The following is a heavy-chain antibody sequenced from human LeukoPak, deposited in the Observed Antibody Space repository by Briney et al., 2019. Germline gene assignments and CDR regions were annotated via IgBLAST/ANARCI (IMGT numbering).Heavy chain of an antibody. V-gene: IGHV3-11*01. CDR1: GFTFSDYY. CDR2: IIIGGTST. CDR3: ARGTRGSRDYEEELDT. J-gene: IGHJ5*02. Sequence: GGSLRLSCAASGFTFSDYYMAWIRQPPGKGLEWISYIIIGGTSTYYTDSVRGRFIISRNDAMNSLSLQMNSLRPDDTAVYYCARGTRGSRDYEEELDTWGQGTLVTVSS. D-gene: IGHD4-17*01.